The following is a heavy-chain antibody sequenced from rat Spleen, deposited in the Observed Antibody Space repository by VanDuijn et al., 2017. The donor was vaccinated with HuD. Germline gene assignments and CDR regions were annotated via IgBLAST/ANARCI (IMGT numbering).Heavy chain of an antibody. Sequence: QVQLKESGPGLVQPSETLSLTCTVSGFSLTSYSVSWVRQPSGKGPEWMGRMWYDGDTAYNSALKSRLSISRDTSESQVFLKLNSLQTEDTAIYFCTREVYGGSLFFDYWGQGVMVTVSS. V-gene: IGHV2-15*01. CDR1: GFSLTSYS. D-gene: IGHD1-11*01. J-gene: IGHJ2*01. CDR2: MWYDGDT. CDR3: TREVYGGSLFFDY.